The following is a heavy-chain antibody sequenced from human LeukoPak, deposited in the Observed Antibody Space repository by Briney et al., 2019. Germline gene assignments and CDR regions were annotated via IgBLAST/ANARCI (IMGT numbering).Heavy chain of an antibody. CDR3: AREYSSSWYNWFDP. CDR2: IYYSGST. V-gene: IGHV4-59*01. Sequence: PSETLSLTCTVSGGSISSYYWSWIRQPPGKGLEWIGYIYYSGSTNYNPSLKSRVTISVDTSKNQFSLKVSSVTAADTAVYYCAREYSSSWYNWFDPWGQGTLVTVSS. CDR1: GGSISSYY. J-gene: IGHJ5*02. D-gene: IGHD6-13*01.